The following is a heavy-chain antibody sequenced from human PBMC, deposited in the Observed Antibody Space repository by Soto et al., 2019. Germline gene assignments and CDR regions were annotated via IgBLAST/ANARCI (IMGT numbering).Heavy chain of an antibody. D-gene: IGHD3-22*01. J-gene: IGHJ4*02. CDR3: ASAGKDSSGYYDFDY. Sequence: GASVKVSCKASGYTFTSYGISWVRQAPGQVLEWMGWISAYNGNTNYAQKLQGRVTMTTDTSTSTAYMELRSLRSDDTAVYYCASAGKDSSGYYDFDYWGQGTLVTVSS. CDR2: ISAYNGNT. CDR1: GYTFTSYG. V-gene: IGHV1-18*01.